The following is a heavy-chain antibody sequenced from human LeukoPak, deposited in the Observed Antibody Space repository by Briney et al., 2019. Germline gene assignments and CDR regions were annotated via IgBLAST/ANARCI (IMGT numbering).Heavy chain of an antibody. Sequence: ASVKVSCKASGGTFSSYAISWVRQAPGQGLEWMGRIIPIFGIANYAQKFQGRVTITADKSTSTAYMELSSLRSEDTAVYYCARDGSGWYVFDYWGQGTLVTVSS. V-gene: IGHV1-69*04. CDR1: GGTFSSYA. D-gene: IGHD6-19*01. CDR3: ARDGSGWYVFDY. J-gene: IGHJ4*02. CDR2: IIPIFGIA.